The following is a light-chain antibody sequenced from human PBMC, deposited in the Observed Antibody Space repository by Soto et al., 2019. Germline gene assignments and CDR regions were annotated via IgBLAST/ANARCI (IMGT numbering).Light chain of an antibody. CDR2: GAS. CDR3: QQYNNGTPWT. Sequence: EIVMTQYPSTLSGSHLERATLSCSASQSVSSNLAWYQQKPGQAPRLLIYGASTRATGIPARFSGSGSGTEFTLTISSLQSEDFAGYYCQQYNNGTPWTFGQGTKVDIK. CDR1: QSVSSN. V-gene: IGKV3-15*01. J-gene: IGKJ1*01.